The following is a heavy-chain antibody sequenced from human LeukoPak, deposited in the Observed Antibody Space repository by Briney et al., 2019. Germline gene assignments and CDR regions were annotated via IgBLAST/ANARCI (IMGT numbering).Heavy chain of an antibody. CDR1: GFSFSGHW. CDR2: ISPTGSTT. Sequence: AGGSLRLSCTASGFSFSGHWMHWARQLPGKGLVWVSRISPTGSTTSYADSVKGRFSISRDNAKNTLYLQMSSLRAEDTAVYYCARDRGPRTGFMVREAYDYWGQGTLVTVSS. D-gene: IGHD3-10*01. CDR3: ARDRGPRTGFMVREAYDY. J-gene: IGHJ4*02. V-gene: IGHV3-74*01.